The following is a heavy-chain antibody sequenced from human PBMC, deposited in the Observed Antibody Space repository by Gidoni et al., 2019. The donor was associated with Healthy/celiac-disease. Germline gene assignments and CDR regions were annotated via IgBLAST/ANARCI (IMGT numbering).Heavy chain of an antibody. Sequence: DYYMSWIRQAPGKGLEWVSYISSSGSTIYYADSVKGRFTISRDNAKNSLYLQMNSLRAEDTAVYYCARDRGHYDFWCGYRDWGQGTLVTVSS. CDR2: ISSSGSTI. D-gene: IGHD3-3*01. V-gene: IGHV3-11*01. J-gene: IGHJ4*02. CDR3: ARDRGHYDFWCGYRD. CDR1: DYY.